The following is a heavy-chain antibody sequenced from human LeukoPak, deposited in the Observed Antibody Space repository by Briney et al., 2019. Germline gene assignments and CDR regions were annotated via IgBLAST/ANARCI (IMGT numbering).Heavy chain of an antibody. D-gene: IGHD3-3*01. CDR3: ASGEGPIFGVVVYYFDY. CDR1: GGTFSSYA. J-gene: IGHJ4*02. V-gene: IGHV1-69*13. Sequence: SVKVSCKASGGTFSSYAISWVRQAPGQGLEWMGGIIPIFGTANYAQKFQGRVTITADESTSTAYMELSSLRSEDTAVYYCASGEGPIFGVVVYYFDYWGQGTPVTVSS. CDR2: IIPIFGTA.